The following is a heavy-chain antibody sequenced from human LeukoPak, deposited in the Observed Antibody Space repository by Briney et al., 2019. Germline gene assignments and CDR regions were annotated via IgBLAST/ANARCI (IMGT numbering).Heavy chain of an antibody. Sequence: GGSLRLSCSASGFTFRDYAMSWVRQAPGKGLEWVSYISSSSSTIYYADSVKGRFTTSRDNAKNSLYLQMNSLRDEDTAVYYCARGRFGDPTPSFDYWGQGTLVSVSS. D-gene: IGHD3-10*01. CDR3: ARGRFGDPTPSFDY. V-gene: IGHV3-48*02. CDR2: ISSSSSTI. CDR1: GFTFRDYA. J-gene: IGHJ4*02.